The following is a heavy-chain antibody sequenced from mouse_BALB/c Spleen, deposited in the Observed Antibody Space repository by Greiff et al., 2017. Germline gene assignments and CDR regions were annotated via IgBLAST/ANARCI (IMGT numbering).Heavy chain of an antibody. CDR2: ISSGGSYT. D-gene: IGHD1-1*01. CDR3: AREATPMDY. Sequence: EGMLVESGGGLVKPGGSLKLSCAASGFTFSSYAMSWVRQTPEKRLEWVATISSGGSYTYYPDSVKGRFTISRDNAKNTLYLQMSSLRSEDTAMYYCAREATPMDYWGQGTSVTVSS. V-gene: IGHV5-9-1*01. CDR1: GFTFSSYA. J-gene: IGHJ4*01.